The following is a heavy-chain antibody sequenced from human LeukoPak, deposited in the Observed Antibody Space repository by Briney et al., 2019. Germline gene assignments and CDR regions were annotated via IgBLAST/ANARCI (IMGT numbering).Heavy chain of an antibody. CDR1: GGSFSGYY. D-gene: IGHD1-26*01. Sequence: SETLSLTCAVYGGSFSGYYWSWIRQPPGKGLEWIGEINHSGSTNYNPSLKSRVTISVDTSKNQFSLKLSSVTAADTAVYYCARDRGGGYSAIDYWGQGTLVTVSS. J-gene: IGHJ4*02. V-gene: IGHV4-34*01. CDR3: ARDRGGGYSAIDY. CDR2: INHSGST.